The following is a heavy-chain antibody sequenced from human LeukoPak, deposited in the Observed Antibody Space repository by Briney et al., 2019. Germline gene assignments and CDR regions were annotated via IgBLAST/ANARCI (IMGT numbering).Heavy chain of an antibody. CDR2: ISDSGSDT. CDR3: AKRVPYSSSSVYFDY. D-gene: IGHD6-6*01. V-gene: IGHV3-23*01. Sequence: TGGSLRLSCAVSGFTFSSYGMSWVRQAPGKGLEWVSAISDSGSDTYYADSVKGRITIAKDNSKNTLYLRMNSLRADDTAVYYCAKRVPYSSSSVYFDYWGQGTLVTVSS. J-gene: IGHJ4*02. CDR1: GFTFSSYG.